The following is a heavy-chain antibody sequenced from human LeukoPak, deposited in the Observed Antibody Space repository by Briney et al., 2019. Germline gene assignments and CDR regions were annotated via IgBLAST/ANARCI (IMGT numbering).Heavy chain of an antibody. CDR3: ASLHSFFDCDY. V-gene: IGHV3-21*01. CDR1: GFTFSSYS. Sequence: GGSLRLSCAASGFTFSSYSMNWVRQAPGKGLEWVSSIRSSSSYIYYADSVKGRFTISRDNAKNSLYLQMNSLRAEDTAVYYCASLHSFFDCDYWGQGTLVTVSS. CDR2: IRSSSSYI. J-gene: IGHJ4*02. D-gene: IGHD2-15*01.